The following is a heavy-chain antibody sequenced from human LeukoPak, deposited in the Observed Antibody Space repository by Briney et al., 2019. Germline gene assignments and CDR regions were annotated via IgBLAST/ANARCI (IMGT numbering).Heavy chain of an antibody. V-gene: IGHV3-30*03. D-gene: IGHD3-3*01. CDR3: VRSGYYTYQYYYMDV. CDR1: GFTFSSYG. CDR2: ISYDGSNK. J-gene: IGHJ6*03. Sequence: GGSLRLSCAASGFTFSSYGMHWVRQAPGKGLEWVAVISYDGSNKYYADSVKGRFTISRDDSKNTLYLQMNSLRAEDTAVYYCVRSGYYTYQYYYMDVWGKGTTVTVSS.